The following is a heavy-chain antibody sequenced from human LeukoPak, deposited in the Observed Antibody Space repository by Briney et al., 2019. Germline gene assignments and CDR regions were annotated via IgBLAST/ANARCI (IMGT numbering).Heavy chain of an antibody. CDR1: GGSISSGSYY. CDR3: ARTVCKYCSSTSCYRVGNDAFDI. J-gene: IGHJ3*02. D-gene: IGHD2-2*01. CDR2: IYTSGST. V-gene: IGHV4-61*02. Sequence: PSETLSLTCTVSGGSISSGSYYWSWIRQPPGKGLEWIGRIYTSGSTNYNPSLKSRVTISVDTSKNQFSLKLSSVTAADTAVYYCARTVCKYCSSTSCYRVGNDAFDIWGQGTMVTVSS.